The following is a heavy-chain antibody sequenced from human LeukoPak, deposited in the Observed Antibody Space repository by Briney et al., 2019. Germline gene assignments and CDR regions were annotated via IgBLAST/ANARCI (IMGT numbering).Heavy chain of an antibody. CDR1: GYTFTGYY. CDR3: ARGGLRWFDP. V-gene: IGHV1-18*04. J-gene: IGHJ5*02. CDR2: ISAYNGNT. Sequence: ASVKVSCKASGYTFTGYYMHWVRQAPGQGLEWMGWISAYNGNTNYAQKLQGRVTMTTDTSTSTAYLELRSLRSDDTAVYYCARGGLRWFDPWGQGTLVTVSS. D-gene: IGHD4-17*01.